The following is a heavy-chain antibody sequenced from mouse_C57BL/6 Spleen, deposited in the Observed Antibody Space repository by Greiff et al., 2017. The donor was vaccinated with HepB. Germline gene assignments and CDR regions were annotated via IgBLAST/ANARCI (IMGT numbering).Heavy chain of an antibody. Sequence: QVQLQQSGAELVRPGASVKLSCKASGYTFTDYYINWVKQRPGQGLEWIARIYPGSGNTYYNEKFKGKATLTAEKSSSTAYMQLSSLTSEDSAVYFCAREGITTEGYFDVWGTGTTVTVSS. V-gene: IGHV1-76*01. CDR2: IYPGSGNT. CDR3: AREGITTEGYFDV. D-gene: IGHD1-1*01. J-gene: IGHJ1*03. CDR1: GYTFTDYY.